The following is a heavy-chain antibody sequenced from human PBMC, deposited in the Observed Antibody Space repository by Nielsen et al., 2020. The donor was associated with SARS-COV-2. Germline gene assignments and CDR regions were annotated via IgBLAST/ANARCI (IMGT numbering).Heavy chain of an antibody. J-gene: IGHJ3*02. CDR3: ANDPIAVGIDAFDI. CDR1: GFSFSNYG. V-gene: IGHV3-30*18. Sequence: GESLKISCASSGFSFSNYGMHWVRQAPGKGLEWVAFISYDANNKYYADSVKGRFTISRDNSKNTLYLQMNSLRAEDTAVYYCANDPIAVGIDAFDIWGQGTMVTVSS. CDR2: ISYDANNK. D-gene: IGHD6-19*01.